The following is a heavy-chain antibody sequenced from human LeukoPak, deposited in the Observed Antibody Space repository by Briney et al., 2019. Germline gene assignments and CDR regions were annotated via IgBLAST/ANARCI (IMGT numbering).Heavy chain of an antibody. V-gene: IGHV4-30-4*01. CDR1: GGSICSGDYY. CDR2: IYYSGST. D-gene: IGHD3-22*01. Sequence: SSQTLSLTCTVYGGSICSGDYYWSWIRQPPGKSLEWIGYIYYSGSTYYNPSLKSRVTISVDTSKNQFSLKLSSVTAADTAVYYCARAMIVPIWFDYWGQGTLVTVSS. J-gene: IGHJ4*02. CDR3: ARAMIVPIWFDY.